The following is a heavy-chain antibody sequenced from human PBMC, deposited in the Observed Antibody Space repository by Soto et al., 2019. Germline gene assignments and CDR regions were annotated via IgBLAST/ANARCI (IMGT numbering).Heavy chain of an antibody. D-gene: IGHD2-15*01. CDR1: GGSFSGYI. Sequence: QVQLQQSGAGLLKPSETLSLTCDVYGGSFSGYISTWIRQTPGKGLQWIGQINHSGSANYNPSLKSRVSISVHTSICHYSLELSSLTAADTAVYYSARRLITRSHYSCRWYYFDSWGQGTQVTVSS. CDR3: ARRLITRSHYSCRWYYFDS. CDR2: INHSGSA. V-gene: IGHV4-34*01. J-gene: IGHJ4*02.